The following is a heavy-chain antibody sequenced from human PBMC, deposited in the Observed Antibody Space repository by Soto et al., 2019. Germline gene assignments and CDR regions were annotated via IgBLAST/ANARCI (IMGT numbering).Heavy chain of an antibody. Sequence: QVHLQESGPGLVKPSQTLSLTCTVSGVSISSDEYYWNWIRHLPGKGLEWIGFSHHSGSTFFNPSLESQVSISVDSSKNQFFLTLNSVTAADTAVYYCARRLTGSGSSYFDNWGQGILVRVSS. CDR1: GVSISSDEYY. CDR3: ARRLTGSGSSYFDN. CDR2: SHHSGST. V-gene: IGHV4-31*01. J-gene: IGHJ4*02. D-gene: IGHD3-10*01.